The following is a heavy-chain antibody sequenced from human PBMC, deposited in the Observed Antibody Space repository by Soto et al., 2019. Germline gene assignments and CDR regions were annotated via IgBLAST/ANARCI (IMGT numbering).Heavy chain of an antibody. Sequence: QVQLVQSGTEVKKPGASVKVSCKTSGYTFTSYGISWVRQAPGQGLEWMGLISPYNGDTIYARKFQGRVIVTADTATSTVYMGLRSLRSDYTAVYYCVRDASSGYRGWWDPWGQGTLVTVSS. V-gene: IGHV1-18*01. CDR2: ISPYNGDT. CDR1: GYTFTSYG. D-gene: IGHD5-18*01. J-gene: IGHJ5*02. CDR3: VRDASSGYRGWWDP.